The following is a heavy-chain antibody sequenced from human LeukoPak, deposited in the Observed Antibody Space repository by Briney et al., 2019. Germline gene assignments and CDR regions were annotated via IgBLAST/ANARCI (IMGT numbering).Heavy chain of an antibody. V-gene: IGHV4-39*07. CDR1: GGSIRSSSYN. CDR2: IHYTGST. J-gene: IGHJ6*03. D-gene: IGHD1-26*01. CDR3: ARTGGSFYFYYYMDV. Sequence: SETLSLTCTVSGGSIRSSSYNWGWIRQPPGKGLEWIGSIHYTGSTYYNPSLKSRVTISVDTSKNQFSLKLSSVTAADTAVYYCARTGGSFYFYYYMDVWGKGTTVTVSS.